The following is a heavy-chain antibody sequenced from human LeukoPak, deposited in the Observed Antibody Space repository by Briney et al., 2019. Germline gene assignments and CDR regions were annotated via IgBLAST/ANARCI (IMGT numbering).Heavy chain of an antibody. Sequence: PSETLSLTCTVSGGSISSGSYYWGWIRQPPGKGLEWIGSIYYSGSTYYNPSLKSRVTISVDTSKNQFSLKLSSVTAADTAVYYCARYGGAAYCGGDCYFVAFDIWGQGTMVTVSS. CDR3: ARYGGAAYCGGDCYFVAFDI. CDR2: IYYSGST. J-gene: IGHJ3*02. V-gene: IGHV4-39*01. D-gene: IGHD2-21*02. CDR1: GGSISSGSYY.